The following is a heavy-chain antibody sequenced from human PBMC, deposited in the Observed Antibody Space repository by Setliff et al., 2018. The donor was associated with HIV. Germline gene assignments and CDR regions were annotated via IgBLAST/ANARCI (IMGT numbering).Heavy chain of an antibody. CDR2: IYPDSNNI. Sequence: HPGGSLRLSCAASGFTFSDYPMNWVRQAPGKGLEWVSHIYPDSNNIDYTDSVKGRFTISRDNAKNSLYLQMNSLRAEDTAVYYCVRTYYDILTGYGGFYYMDVWGKGTTVTVSS. CDR3: VRTYYDILTGYGGFYYMDV. D-gene: IGHD3-9*01. J-gene: IGHJ6*03. CDR1: GFTFSDYP. V-gene: IGHV3-48*01.